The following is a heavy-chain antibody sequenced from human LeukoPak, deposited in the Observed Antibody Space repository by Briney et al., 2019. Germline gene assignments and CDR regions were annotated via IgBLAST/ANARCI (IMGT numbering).Heavy chain of an antibody. J-gene: IGHJ4*02. CDR3: ARGRGYSSTDYFDY. CDR1: GFTFSSYS. CDR2: ISSSSSYI. Sequence: GGSLRLSCAASGFTFSSYSMNWVRQAPGKGLEWFSSISSSSSYIYYADSVKGRFTISRDNAKNSLYLQMNSLRAEDTAVYYCARGRGYSSTDYFDYWGQGTLVTVSS. V-gene: IGHV3-21*01. D-gene: IGHD5-18*01.